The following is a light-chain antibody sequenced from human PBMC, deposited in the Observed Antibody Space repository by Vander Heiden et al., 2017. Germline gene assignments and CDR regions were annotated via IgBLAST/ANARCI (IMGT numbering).Light chain of an antibody. J-gene: IGLJ2*01. CDR2: DNS. CDR3: QVWDDISYHVL. V-gene: IGLV3-21*02. CDR1: NIGSKS. Sequence: SYVLTPPPSASVAPGQTARIACGANNIGSKSVHWYQQKPGQAPVLVVYDNSDRPSGIPERFSGSNSGNTATLTIGRVEAGDEADYYCQVWDDISYHVLFGGGTKLTVL.